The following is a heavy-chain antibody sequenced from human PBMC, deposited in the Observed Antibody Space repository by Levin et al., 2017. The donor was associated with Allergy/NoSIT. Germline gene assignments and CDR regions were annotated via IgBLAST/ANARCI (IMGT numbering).Heavy chain of an antibody. CDR3: ARDLGVVAAHRYDGMDV. CDR1: GFTFSSYW. V-gene: IGHV3-74*01. J-gene: IGHJ6*02. Sequence: GGSLRLSCAASGFTFSSYWMHWVRQAPGKGLVWVSRINSDGSSTSYADSVKGRFTISRDNAKNTLYLQMNSLRAEDTAVYYCARDLGVVAAHRYDGMDVWGQGTTVTVSS. D-gene: IGHD2-15*01. CDR2: INSDGSST.